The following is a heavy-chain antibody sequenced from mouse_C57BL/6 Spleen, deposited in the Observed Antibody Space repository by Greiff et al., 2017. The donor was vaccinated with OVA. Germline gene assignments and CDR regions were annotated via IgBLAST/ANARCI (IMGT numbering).Heavy chain of an antibody. V-gene: IGHV1-54*01. CDR1: GYAFTNYL. CDR2: INPGSGGT. CDR3: ARFNYGSTYWYFDV. D-gene: IGHD1-1*01. Sequence: QVQLQQSGAELVRPGTSVKVSCKASGYAFTNYLIEWVKQRPGQGLEWIGVINPGSGGTNYNEKFKCKATLTADKSSSTAYMQLSILTSEDSAVYFCARFNYGSTYWYFDVWGTGTTVTVSS. J-gene: IGHJ1*03.